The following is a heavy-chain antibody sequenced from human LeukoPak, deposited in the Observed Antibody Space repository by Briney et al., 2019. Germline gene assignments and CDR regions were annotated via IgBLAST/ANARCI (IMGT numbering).Heavy chain of an antibody. Sequence: ASVKVSCKASGFTFTSSAMQWVRQARGQRLEWIGWIVVGSGNTNYAQKFQGRVTITRDMSTSTAYMELSSLRSEDTAVYYCAAVLRYFEDSNWFDPWGQGTLVTVSS. CDR1: GFTFTSSA. CDR3: AAVLRYFEDSNWFDP. CDR2: IVVGSGNT. V-gene: IGHV1-58*02. J-gene: IGHJ5*02. D-gene: IGHD3-9*01.